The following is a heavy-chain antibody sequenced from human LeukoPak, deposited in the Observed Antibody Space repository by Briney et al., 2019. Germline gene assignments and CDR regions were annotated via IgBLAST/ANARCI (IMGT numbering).Heavy chain of an antibody. CDR2: IYSGGGI. J-gene: IGHJ3*02. D-gene: IGHD3-22*01. V-gene: IGHV3-53*01. CDR1: GFTFSSYG. Sequence: GRSLRLSCAASGFTFSSYGMHWVRQAPGKGLEWVSVIYSGGGIYYADSVKGRFTISRDSSKNTLYLQMDSLRAEDTAVYYCARDNGSSGDDAFDIWGQGTMVTVSS. CDR3: ARDNGSSGDDAFDI.